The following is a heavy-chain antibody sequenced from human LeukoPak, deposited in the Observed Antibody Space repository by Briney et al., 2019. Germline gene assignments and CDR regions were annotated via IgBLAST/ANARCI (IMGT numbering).Heavy chain of an antibody. CDR3: ARRRHNFDFYDV. Sequence: SETLSLTCTVSGDSIISNIYWWDWVRLPPGKGLEWIGATFYTGRTFYSPSLKSRVTISVDASKNQFSLDLSSATAADTAVYYCARRRHNFDFYDVWGQGTRVTVSS. V-gene: IGHV4-39*01. D-gene: IGHD3/OR15-3a*01. CDR2: TFYTGRT. CDR1: GDSIISNIYW. J-gene: IGHJ3*01.